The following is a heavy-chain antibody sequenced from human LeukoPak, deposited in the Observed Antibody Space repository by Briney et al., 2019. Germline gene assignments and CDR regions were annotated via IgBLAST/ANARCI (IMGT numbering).Heavy chain of an antibody. CDR3: ARDLYYYDTLFDY. J-gene: IGHJ4*02. CDR1: GYTFTGYY. V-gene: IGHV1-2*02. CDR2: INPNSGGT. D-gene: IGHD3-22*01. Sequence: GASVKVSCKASGYTFTGYYIHWVRQAPGQGLEWMGWINPNSGGTNYAQKFQGRVTMTRDTSISTAYMELSRLRSDDTAVYYCARDLYYYDTLFDYWGQGTLVTVSS.